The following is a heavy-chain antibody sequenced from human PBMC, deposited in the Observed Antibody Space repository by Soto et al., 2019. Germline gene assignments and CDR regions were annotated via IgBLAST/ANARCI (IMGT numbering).Heavy chain of an antibody. CDR3: ARDRDIVVVPMRHGWYFDL. D-gene: IGHD2-2*01. V-gene: IGHV1-69*08. J-gene: IGHJ2*01. Sequence: QVQLVQSGAEVKKPGSSVKVSCKASGGTFSSYTISWVRQAPGQGLEWMGRIIPILGIANYAQKFQGRVTITADKSTSTAYMEPSSLRSEDTAVYYCARDRDIVVVPMRHGWYFDLWGRGTLVTVSS. CDR2: IIPILGIA. CDR1: GGTFSSYT.